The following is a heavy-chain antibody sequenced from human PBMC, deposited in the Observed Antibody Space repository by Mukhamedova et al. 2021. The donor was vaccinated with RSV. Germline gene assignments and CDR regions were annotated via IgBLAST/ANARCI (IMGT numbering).Heavy chain of an antibody. CDR3: ARESPLGNTIFGVDIGPIDYYYMD. V-gene: IGHV1-2*02. CDR2: INPNSGGT. J-gene: IGHJ6*03. D-gene: IGHD3-3*01. Sequence: VRQAPGQGLAWMGWINPNSGGTNYAQKFQGRVTMTRDTSISTAYMELSRLRSDDTAVYYCARESPLGNTIFGVDIGPIDYYYMD.